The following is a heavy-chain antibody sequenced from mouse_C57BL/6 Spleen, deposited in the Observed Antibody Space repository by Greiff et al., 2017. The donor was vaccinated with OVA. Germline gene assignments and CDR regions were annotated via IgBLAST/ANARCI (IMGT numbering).Heavy chain of an antibody. D-gene: IGHD1-1*01. CDR1: GYSFTGYF. V-gene: IGHV1-20*01. J-gene: IGHJ2*01. CDR3: ARSTVADYFDY. CDR2: INPYNGDT. Sequence: DVQLQESGPELVKPGDSVKISCKASGYSFTGYFMNWVMQSHGKSLEWIGRINPYNGDTFYNQKFKGKATLTVDKSSSTAHMELRSLTSEDSAVYYCARSTVADYFDYWGQGTTLTVSS.